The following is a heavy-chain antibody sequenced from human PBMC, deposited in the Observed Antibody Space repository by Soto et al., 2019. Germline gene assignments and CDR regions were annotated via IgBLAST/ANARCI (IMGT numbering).Heavy chain of an antibody. CDR2: IYYSGST. V-gene: IGHV4-39*01. Sequence: SETLSLTCTVSGGSISSSSYYWGWIRQPPGKGLEWIGSIYYSGSTYYNPSLKSRVTISVDTSKNQFSLKLSSVTAADTAVYYCASPRGTAPNNWFDPWGQGTLVTVSS. D-gene: IGHD2-15*01. CDR3: ASPRGTAPNNWFDP. J-gene: IGHJ5*02. CDR1: GGSISSSSYY.